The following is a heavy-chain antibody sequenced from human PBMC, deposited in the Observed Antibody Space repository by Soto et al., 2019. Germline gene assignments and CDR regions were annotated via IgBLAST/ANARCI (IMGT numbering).Heavy chain of an antibody. CDR2: INPILSMS. Sequence: QVQLVQSGAEVKKPGSSVRVSCKASGDTFTFYSINWVRQAPGLGLEWMGRINPILSMSNYAQRFQGRVTMTADKSTTTAYMELSILSSEDTAMDYCASSYGSGYRAFDYWGQGALVTVSS. CDR3: ASSYGSGYRAFDY. J-gene: IGHJ4*02. D-gene: IGHD3-10*01. V-gene: IGHV1-69*02. CDR1: GDTFTFYS.